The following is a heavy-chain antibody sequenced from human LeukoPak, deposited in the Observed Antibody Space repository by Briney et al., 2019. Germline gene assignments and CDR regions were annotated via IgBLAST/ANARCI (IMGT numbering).Heavy chain of an antibody. V-gene: IGHV3-23*01. CDR1: GFTFSINA. Sequence: PGGSQRLSCAASGFTFSINAMSWVRQAPGKGLEWVSGISGSGGSTYYADSVKGRFTISRDNSKNTLYLQMNSLRAEDTAVYYCAKPRGSTFNYYFDYWGQGTLVTVSS. CDR2: ISGSGGST. CDR3: AKPRGSTFNYYFDY. J-gene: IGHJ4*02. D-gene: IGHD5-24*01.